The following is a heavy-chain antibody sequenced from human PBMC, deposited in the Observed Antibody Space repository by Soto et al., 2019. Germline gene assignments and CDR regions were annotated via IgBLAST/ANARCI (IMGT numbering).Heavy chain of an antibody. CDR1: GGSISSSSYY. CDR2: IYYSGST. CDR3: ARHEKDYGSGSFFDY. V-gene: IGHV4-39*01. D-gene: IGHD3-10*01. Sequence: QLQLQESGPGLVKPSETLSLTCTVSGGSISSSSYYWGWIRPPPGKGLEWIGSIYYSGSTYYNPSLKSRVTISVDTSKNQFSLKLSSVTAADTAVYYCARHEKDYGSGSFFDYWGQGTLVTVSS. J-gene: IGHJ4*02.